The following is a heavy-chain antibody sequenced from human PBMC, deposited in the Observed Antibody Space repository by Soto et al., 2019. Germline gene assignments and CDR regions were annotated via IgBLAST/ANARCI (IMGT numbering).Heavy chain of an antibody. V-gene: IGHV3-15*01. Sequence: EVQLVESGGGLVKPGGSLRLSCAASGFTFSNAWMSWVRQAPGRGRGWVGRIKSRTDGGTTDYAAPVKGRFTTSRDDSKNTLFLQMNSLKTEDTAVYYCTTGTAVAIYYFDYWGQGTLVTVSS. J-gene: IGHJ4*02. D-gene: IGHD5-18*01. CDR1: GFTFSNAW. CDR2: IKSRTDGGTT. CDR3: TTGTAVAIYYFDY.